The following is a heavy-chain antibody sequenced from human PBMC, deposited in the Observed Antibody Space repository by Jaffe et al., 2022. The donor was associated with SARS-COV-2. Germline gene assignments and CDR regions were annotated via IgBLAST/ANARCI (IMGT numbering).Heavy chain of an antibody. CDR2: ISGSGGST. V-gene: IGHV3-23*01. CDR3: AAKGVAGTRGAYYYYGMDV. Sequence: EVQLLESGGGLVQPGGSLRLSCAASGFTFSSYAMSWVRQAPGKGLEWVSAISGSGGSTYYADSVKGRFTISRDNSKNTLYLQMNSLRAEDTAVYYCAAKGVAGTRGAYYYYGMDVWGQGTTVTVSS. D-gene: IGHD6-19*01. J-gene: IGHJ6*02. CDR1: GFTFSSYA.